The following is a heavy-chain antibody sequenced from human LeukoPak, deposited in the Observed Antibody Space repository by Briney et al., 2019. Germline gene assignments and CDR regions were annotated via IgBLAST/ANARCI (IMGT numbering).Heavy chain of an antibody. D-gene: IGHD3-10*01. V-gene: IGHV3-48*02. J-gene: IGHJ4*02. Sequence: PAGSLRLSCAASGFTFSNYGVSWVRQAPGKGLEWISYISGSSSTMYYADSVTGRFTISRDNAKHSLYLQMNSLRDEDTAVYYCAGGTSSGTNYYWGQGTLVTVSS. CDR1: GFTFSNYG. CDR2: ISGSSSTM. CDR3: AGGTSSGTNYY.